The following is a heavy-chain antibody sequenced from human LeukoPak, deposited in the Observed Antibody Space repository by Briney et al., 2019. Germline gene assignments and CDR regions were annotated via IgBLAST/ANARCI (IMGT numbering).Heavy chain of an antibody. J-gene: IGHJ4*02. Sequence: GGSLRLSCAASGFTFSSYWMSWVRQAPGKGLDWVANIKQDESEKYYVDSVKGRFSITRDNAKNSMYLQINSLRAEDTAVYHCARGNDYGDHVGIYFDYWGQGTLVTVSS. CDR3: ARGNDYGDHVGIYFDY. V-gene: IGHV3-7*03. CDR2: IKQDESEK. D-gene: IGHD4-17*01. CDR1: GFTFSSYW.